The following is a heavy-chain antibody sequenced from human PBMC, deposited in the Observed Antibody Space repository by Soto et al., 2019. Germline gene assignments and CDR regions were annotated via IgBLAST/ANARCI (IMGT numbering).Heavy chain of an antibody. CDR2: INPNSGGT. CDR3: ARGVRLERRPLYGIDV. D-gene: IGHD1-1*01. Sequence: ASVKVSCKASGYTFTGYYMHWVRQAPGQGLEWMGWINPNSGGTSYAQKFQGWVTMTRDTSISTAYMELSRLRSDDTAVYYCARGVRLERRPLYGIDVWGQGTTVTVSS. J-gene: IGHJ6*02. V-gene: IGHV1-2*04. CDR1: GYTFTGYY.